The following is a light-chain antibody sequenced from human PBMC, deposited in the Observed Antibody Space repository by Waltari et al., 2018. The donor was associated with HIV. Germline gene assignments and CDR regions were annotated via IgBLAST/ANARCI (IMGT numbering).Light chain of an antibody. CDR1: NPNIGSSS. CDR2: SNN. CDR3: STWDESQSFQV. V-gene: IGLV1-47*01. Sequence: QPVLTQLPSMSGTPGQTVTISCSGRNPNIGSSSMYWYQHLPGTTPRLLIYSNNERPSGVPDRFSGSKSGTSASLTISGLRSEDEADYYCSTWDESQSFQVFGGGTKVTVL. J-gene: IGLJ3*02.